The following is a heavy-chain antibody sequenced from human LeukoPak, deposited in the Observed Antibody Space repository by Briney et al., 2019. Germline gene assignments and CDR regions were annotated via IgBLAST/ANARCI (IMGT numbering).Heavy chain of an antibody. Sequence: GGSLRLSCAASGFTFSSYAMSWVRQAPGKGLEWVSAISGSGGSTYYADSVKGRFTISRDNSKNTLYLQMSSLRAEDTAVYYCARDADPATGIAAAGSAFDIWGQGTMVTVSS. CDR1: GFTFSSYA. J-gene: IGHJ3*02. V-gene: IGHV3-23*01. CDR2: ISGSGGST. CDR3: ARDADPATGIAAAGSAFDI. D-gene: IGHD6-13*01.